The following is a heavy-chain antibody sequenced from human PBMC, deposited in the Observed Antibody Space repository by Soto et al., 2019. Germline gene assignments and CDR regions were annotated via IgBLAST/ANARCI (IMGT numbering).Heavy chain of an antibody. CDR1: GFTFSTYG. V-gene: IGHV3-30*18. CDR2: ISYDGNNK. D-gene: IGHD5-12*01. Sequence: QVQLVESGGGEVQPGRSLTISCAASGFTFSTYGMHWVRQTPGKGLEWVAVISYDGNNKFYSDSVKGRFTISRDNFKTTLTLQMNSLRADDTAVYSCAKDLQSYGDYEYYCEGMDVWGLGTRVTVSS. J-gene: IGHJ6*02. CDR3: AKDLQSYGDYEYYCEGMDV.